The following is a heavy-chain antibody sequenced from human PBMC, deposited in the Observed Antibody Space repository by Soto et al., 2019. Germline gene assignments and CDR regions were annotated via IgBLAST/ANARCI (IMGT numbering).Heavy chain of an antibody. V-gene: IGHV4-30-4*01. D-gene: IGHD3-10*01. Sequence: SETLSRTCTVSGGSVNSGDYHWSWIRQSPGKGLEWIGFIYYSGATYYSPSLESRVTISIDKTKNQFSLKLRSVTAADTAVYYCARDLSLVRGANGIDVWGQGTTVTVSS. CDR2: IYYSGAT. J-gene: IGHJ6*02. CDR3: ARDLSLVRGANGIDV. CDR1: GGSVNSGDYH.